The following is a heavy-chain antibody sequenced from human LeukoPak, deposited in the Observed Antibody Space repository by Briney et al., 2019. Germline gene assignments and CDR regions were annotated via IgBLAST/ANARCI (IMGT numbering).Heavy chain of an antibody. CDR2: ISSSSSYI. D-gene: IGHD6-13*01. Sequence: GSLRLSCAASGFTFHTYTMNWVRQAPGKGLEWVSSISSSSSYIYYADSVKGRFTISRDNAKDSLYLQMNSLGAEDTAVYYCARSSYTSSWYPDYWGQGTLVTVSS. CDR1: GFTFHTYT. CDR3: ARSSYTSSWYPDY. J-gene: IGHJ4*02. V-gene: IGHV3-21*01.